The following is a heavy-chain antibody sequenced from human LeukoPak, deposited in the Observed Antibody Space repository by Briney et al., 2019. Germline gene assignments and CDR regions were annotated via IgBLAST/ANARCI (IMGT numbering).Heavy chain of an antibody. CDR3: AKGTEGYCSGTICYPFDY. CDR1: GVTFSSYA. V-gene: IGHV3-23*01. J-gene: IGHJ4*02. D-gene: IGHD2-15*01. CDR2: ITGSGSDT. Sequence: PGGSLRLSCEASGVTFSSYAMNWVREVPGKGLEWVSCITGSGSDTYFVDSVKGRFTISRDNSKNTLYLQLNSLRAEDTAVYYCAKGTEGYCSGTICYPFDYWGRGTLVTVSS.